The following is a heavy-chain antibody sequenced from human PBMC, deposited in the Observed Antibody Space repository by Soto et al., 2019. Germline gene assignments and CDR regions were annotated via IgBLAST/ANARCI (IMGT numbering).Heavy chain of an antibody. D-gene: IGHD2-15*01. J-gene: IGHJ4*02. V-gene: IGHV3-74*01. Sequence: PGGSLRLSCAASGFTFSSYWMHWVRQAPGKGLVWVSRINSDGSCTSYADSVKGRFTISRDNAKNTLYLQMNSLRAEDTAVYYCVRTSLVVAAATREDYWGQGTLVTVSS. CDR2: INSDGSCT. CDR1: GFTFSSYW. CDR3: VRTSLVVAAATREDY.